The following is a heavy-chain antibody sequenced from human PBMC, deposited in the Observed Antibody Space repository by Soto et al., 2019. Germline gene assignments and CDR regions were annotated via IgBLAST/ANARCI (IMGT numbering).Heavy chain of an antibody. J-gene: IGHJ6*02. CDR3: ARTFDYGYYYGPDV. D-gene: IGHD4-17*01. V-gene: IGHV4-28*01. Sequence: PSETLSLTCAVSGSSIRSSNWWGWIRQPPGKGLEWIGYIYYTGRTYYNPSLTSRVTMSVDTSKSQFSLRLSSVTAVDTAVYHCARTFDYGYYYGPDVWGQGTTVTVSS. CDR2: IYYTGRT. CDR1: GSSIRSSNW.